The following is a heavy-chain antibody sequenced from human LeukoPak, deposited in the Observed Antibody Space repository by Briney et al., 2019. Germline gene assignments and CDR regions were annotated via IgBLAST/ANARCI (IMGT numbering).Heavy chain of an antibody. J-gene: IGHJ4*02. CDR2: IIPIFGTA. D-gene: IGHD1-26*01. V-gene: IGHV1-69*13. CDR3: ARESPYSGSYLGD. CDR1: LGTFSSYV. Sequence: ASVKVSCKASLGTFSSYVLIWVRQAPRQGREWMGGIIPIFGTANYAQKFQGRVTITADGSTSTAYMELSGLRSEDTAVYYCARESPYSGSYLGDWGQGSLVTVSS.